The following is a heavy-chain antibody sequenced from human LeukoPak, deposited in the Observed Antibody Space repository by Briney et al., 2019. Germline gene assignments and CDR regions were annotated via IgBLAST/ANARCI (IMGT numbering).Heavy chain of an antibody. CDR1: GFTFSSYS. CDR3: ARDDSYGDYTGFDY. CDR2: ISSSSSYI. Sequence: PGGSLRLSCAASGFTFSSYSMNWVRPAPGKGLEWVSSISSSSSYIYYADSVKGRFTISRDNAKNSLYLQMNSLRAEDTAVYYCARDDSYGDYTGFDYWGQGTLVTVSS. V-gene: IGHV3-21*01. J-gene: IGHJ4*02. D-gene: IGHD4-17*01.